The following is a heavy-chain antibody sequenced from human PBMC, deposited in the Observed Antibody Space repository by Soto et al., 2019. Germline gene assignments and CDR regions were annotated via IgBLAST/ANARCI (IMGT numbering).Heavy chain of an antibody. Sequence: EVQLLESGGGLVQPGGSLRLSCAASGFTFSSYAMSWVRQAPGKGLEWVSAISGSGGSTYYADSVKGRFTISRDNSKNTLYLQMNSLRAEDTAVYYCAKAPGYCSSTSCRSYYYYGMDVWGQRTTVTVSS. V-gene: IGHV3-23*01. D-gene: IGHD2-2*01. CDR2: ISGSGGST. CDR3: AKAPGYCSSTSCRSYYYYGMDV. CDR1: GFTFSSYA. J-gene: IGHJ6*02.